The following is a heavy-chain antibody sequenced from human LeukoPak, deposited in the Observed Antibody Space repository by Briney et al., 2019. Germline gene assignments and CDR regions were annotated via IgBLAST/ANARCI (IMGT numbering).Heavy chain of an antibody. D-gene: IGHD6-13*01. J-gene: IGHJ5*02. CDR1: GFTFSDHW. Sequence: PGGSLILSCAASGFTFSDHWMSWVRQAPGTGLEWVAVMWYDGSNEAYADSVRGRFTISRDNSENRLYLQMSSLRVEDTAVYYCASEHTIAATGTHWFAPWGQGTLVTVSS. CDR3: ASEHTIAATGTHWFAP. V-gene: IGHV3-33*08. CDR2: MWYDGSNE.